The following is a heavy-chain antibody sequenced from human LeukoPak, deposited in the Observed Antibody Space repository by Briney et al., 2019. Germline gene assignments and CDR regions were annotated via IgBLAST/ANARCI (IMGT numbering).Heavy chain of an antibody. CDR2: ISWNSFTI. J-gene: IGHJ4*02. V-gene: IGHV3-9*01. Sequence: GGSLRLSCAASGFIFDDYAMHWVRQAPGKGLEWVSSISWNSFTIGYADSVKGRFTISRDNAKNSLYLQMNSLRAEDTAVYYCARDSLQLRIFDYWGQGTLVTVSS. D-gene: IGHD5-24*01. CDR3: ARDSLQLRIFDY. CDR1: GFIFDDYA.